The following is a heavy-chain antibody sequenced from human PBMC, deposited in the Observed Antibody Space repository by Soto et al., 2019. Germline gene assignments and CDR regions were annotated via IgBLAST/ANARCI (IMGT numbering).Heavy chain of an antibody. CDR2: INPNSGGT. Sequence: AASVKVSCKASGYTFTGYYMHWVRQAPGQGLEWMGWINPNSGGTNYAQKFQGRVTMTRDTSISTAYMELSRLRSDDTAVYYCARLYYYDSSGYYALGGMDVWGQGTTVTVS. V-gene: IGHV1-2*02. J-gene: IGHJ6*02. D-gene: IGHD3-22*01. CDR3: ARLYYYDSSGYYALGGMDV. CDR1: GYTFTGYY.